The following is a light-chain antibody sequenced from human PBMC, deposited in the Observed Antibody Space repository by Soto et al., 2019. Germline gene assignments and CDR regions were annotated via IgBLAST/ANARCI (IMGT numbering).Light chain of an antibody. CDR1: QSVSNNY. Sequence: EIELTQSPGTLSLSPGERATLSCRASQSVSNNYLAWYQQKPGQAPRLLIYGASNRATGIPDRFSGSGSGTDFTLTISRLELVVFAVYYCQQYGSSGTFGQGTKVDSK. CDR2: GAS. J-gene: IGKJ1*01. V-gene: IGKV3-20*01. CDR3: QQYGSSGT.